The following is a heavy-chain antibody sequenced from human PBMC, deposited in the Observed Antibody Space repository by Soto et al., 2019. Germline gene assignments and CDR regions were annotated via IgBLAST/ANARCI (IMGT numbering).Heavy chain of an antibody. CDR1: GFTFSSYG. J-gene: IGHJ3*02. V-gene: IGHV3-30*18. Sequence: QVQLVESGGGVVQPGRSLRLSCAASGFTFSSYGMHWVRQAPGKGLEWVAVISYDGSNKYYADSVKGRFTISRDNSKNTLYLHMNSLRAEDTAVYYCAKEVGQWLVSDIWGQGTMVTVSS. CDR2: ISYDGSNK. CDR3: AKEVGQWLVSDI. D-gene: IGHD6-19*01.